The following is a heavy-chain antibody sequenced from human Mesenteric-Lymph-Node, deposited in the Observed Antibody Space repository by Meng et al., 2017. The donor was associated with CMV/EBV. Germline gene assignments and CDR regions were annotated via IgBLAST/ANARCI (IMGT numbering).Heavy chain of an antibody. CDR1: GGPFSNYY. CDR3: ARTGGVAEYFQN. CDR2: IHYSGIT. V-gene: IGHV4-34*01. J-gene: IGHJ1*01. Sequence: SETLSLTCAVYGGPFSNYYWGWVRQSPGKGLEWLGNIHYSGITYYNPSLKSRVTISVDTSKNQFSLKMSSVTAADTAVYYCARTGGVAEYFQNWGQGTLVTVSS. D-gene: IGHD2-15*01.